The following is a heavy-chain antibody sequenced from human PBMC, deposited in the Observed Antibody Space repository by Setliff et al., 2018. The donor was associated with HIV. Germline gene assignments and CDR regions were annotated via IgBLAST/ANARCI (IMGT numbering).Heavy chain of an antibody. CDR3: ARRTRRRGSSYGNIDY. CDR2: IYPGDSDT. D-gene: IGHD5-18*01. Sequence: GESLKISCMGSGYSFTSYWIAWVRQMPGKGLEWMGLIYPGDSDTRYSPSFQGQVTISADKSISTAYLQWRSLQASDTAVYYCARRTRRRGSSYGNIDYWGQGTLVTVSS. CDR1: GYSFTSYW. V-gene: IGHV5-51*01. J-gene: IGHJ4*02.